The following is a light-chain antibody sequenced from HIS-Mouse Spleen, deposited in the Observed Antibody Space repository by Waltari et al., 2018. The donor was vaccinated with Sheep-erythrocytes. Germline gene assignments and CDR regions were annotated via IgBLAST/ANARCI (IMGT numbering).Light chain of an antibody. Sequence: QSALTQPASVSGSPGQSITISCPGTSSDVGGYNYVPWYQQHPGKAPELLISEVSNRTSGVSNRFSGSKSSNTASLTISGLQAEDEADYYCSSYTSSSTWVFGGGTKLTVL. V-gene: IGLV2-14*01. CDR1: SSDVGGYNY. CDR3: SSYTSSSTWV. CDR2: EVS. J-gene: IGLJ3*02.